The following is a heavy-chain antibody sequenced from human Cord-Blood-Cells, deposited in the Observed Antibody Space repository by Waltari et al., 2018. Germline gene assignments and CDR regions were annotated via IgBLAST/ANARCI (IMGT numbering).Heavy chain of an antibody. D-gene: IGHD3-10*01. V-gene: IGHV4-38-2*02. J-gene: IGHJ4*02. CDR2: IYHRGGT. CDR1: GYSISSGYY. CDR3: ASGSMVRGVIIDS. Sequence: QVQLQESGPGLVKPSETLSLTCTVSGYSISSGYYWGWIRQSPGKGLEWIGSIYHRGGTFSNPSLKFDITISVDTSKNPFSLKLSSGTAADTAVEYCASGSMVRGVIIDSWGQGTLVTVSS.